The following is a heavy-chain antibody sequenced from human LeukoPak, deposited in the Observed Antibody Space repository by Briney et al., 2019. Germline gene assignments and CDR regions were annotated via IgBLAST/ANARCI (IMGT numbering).Heavy chain of an antibody. V-gene: IGHV1-69*13. D-gene: IGHD4-23*01. Sequence: ASVKVSCKASGGSFSSYAINRVRQAPGQGLEWMGGIIPIFGTANYAQKFQDRVTITAVESMSTAYMELSSLRSEDTAVYYCARGWLAETMVVTPYNYWGQGTLVTVSS. CDR1: GGSFSSYA. CDR2: IIPIFGTA. CDR3: ARGWLAETMVVTPYNY. J-gene: IGHJ4*02.